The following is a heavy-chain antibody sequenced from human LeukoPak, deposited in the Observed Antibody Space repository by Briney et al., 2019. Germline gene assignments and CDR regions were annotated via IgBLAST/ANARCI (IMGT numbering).Heavy chain of an antibody. CDR1: GFTFSTYG. CDR3: AKEGAAAYFDY. D-gene: IGHD3-16*01. V-gene: IGHV3-30*02. Sequence: GGSLRLSCAASGFTFSTYGMHWVRQAPGKVLEWVASIRYDGSNKNYADSVKGRFTISRDNSKNTLYLQMNSLRGEDTAVYYCAKEGAAAYFDYWGQGTLVTVPS. J-gene: IGHJ4*02. CDR2: IRYDGSNK.